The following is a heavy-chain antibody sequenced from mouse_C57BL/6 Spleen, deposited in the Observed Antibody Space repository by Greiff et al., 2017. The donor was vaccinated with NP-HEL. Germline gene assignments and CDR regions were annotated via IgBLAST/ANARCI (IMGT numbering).Heavy chain of an antibody. D-gene: IGHD1-1*01. CDR3: ARPSYYYGSSYFDY. CDR1: GYTFTSYW. Sequence: VQLQQSGTELVKPGASVKLSCKASGYTFTSYWMHWVKQRPGQGLEWIGNINPSNGGTNYNEKFKSKATLTVDKSSSKAHMQLSSLTSEDSAVYYCARPSYYYGSSYFDYWGQGTTLTVSS. CDR2: INPSNGGT. J-gene: IGHJ2*01. V-gene: IGHV1-53*01.